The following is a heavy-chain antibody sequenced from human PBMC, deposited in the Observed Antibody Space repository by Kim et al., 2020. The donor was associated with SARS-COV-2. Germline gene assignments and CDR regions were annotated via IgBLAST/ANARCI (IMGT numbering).Heavy chain of an antibody. CDR2: ISWDGGST. V-gene: IGHV3-43*01. D-gene: IGHD5-12*01. Sequence: GGSLRLSCAASGFTFDDYTMHWVRQAPGKGLEWVSLISWDGGSTYYADSVKGRFTISRDNSKNSLYLQMNSLRTEDTALYYCAKVATAVDIVATIIPDDAFDIWGQGTMVTVSS. CDR3: AKVATAVDIVATIIPDDAFDI. CDR1: GFTFDDYT. J-gene: IGHJ3*02.